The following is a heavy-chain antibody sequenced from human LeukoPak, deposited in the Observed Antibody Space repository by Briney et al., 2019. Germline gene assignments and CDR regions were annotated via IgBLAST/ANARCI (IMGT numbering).Heavy chain of an antibody. CDR1: GFTLSSYT. CDR2: ISSSSTYI. Sequence: GGYLRLSCAASGFTLSSYTMNWVRQAPGKGLEWVSSISSSSTYIYYADSVKGRFTISRDNAKNSLYLQINSLRAEDTAVYYCARGITANGAFDIWGQGTMVTVSS. CDR3: ARGITANGAFDI. V-gene: IGHV3-21*01. D-gene: IGHD3-16*01. J-gene: IGHJ3*02.